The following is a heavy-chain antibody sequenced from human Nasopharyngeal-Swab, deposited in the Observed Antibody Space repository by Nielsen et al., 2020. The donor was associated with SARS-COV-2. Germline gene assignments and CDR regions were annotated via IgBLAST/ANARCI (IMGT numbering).Heavy chain of an antibody. Sequence: GESLKISCAASGFTFSSYWMHWVRQAPGKGLVWVSRINSDGSSTSYADSVKGRFTISRDNSKNTLYLQMNSLRAEDTAVYYCAKVPITMIVVVIPYYFDYWGQGTLVTVSS. D-gene: IGHD3-22*01. CDR2: INSDGSST. V-gene: IGHV3-74*01. CDR1: GFTFSSYW. J-gene: IGHJ4*02. CDR3: AKVPITMIVVVIPYYFDY.